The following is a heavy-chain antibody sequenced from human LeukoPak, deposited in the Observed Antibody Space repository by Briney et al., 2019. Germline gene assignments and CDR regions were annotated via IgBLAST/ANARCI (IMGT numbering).Heavy chain of an antibody. J-gene: IGHJ4*02. Sequence: APVKVSCKTFGYTFTSNYMQWVRQAPGQGLEWVGWINPNNGGTYAEKFQGRVTMTRDTSAYTVYMELDRLRYDDTAVYFCARDLKDDGFGAEGSLDFWGQGTLVTVSS. V-gene: IGHV1-2*02. CDR1: GYTFTSNY. CDR3: ARDLKDDGFGAEGSLDF. CDR2: INPNNGGT. D-gene: IGHD3-10*01.